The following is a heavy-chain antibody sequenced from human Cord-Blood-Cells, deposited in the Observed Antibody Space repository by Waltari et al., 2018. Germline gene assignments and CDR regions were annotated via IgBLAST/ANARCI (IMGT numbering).Heavy chain of an antibody. CDR3: ARSRGYSYGDAFDI. J-gene: IGHJ3*02. D-gene: IGHD5-18*01. Sequence: QLQLQESGPGLVKPSVTLSLTCTVSGGSISSSSYYWGCIRQPPRKGLEWIGSYNYSGSTYYNPSLKSRVTISVDTSKNQFSLKLSSVTAADTAVYYCARSRGYSYGDAFDIWGQGTMVTVSS. CDR1: GGSISSSSYY. CDR2: YNYSGST. V-gene: IGHV4-39*01.